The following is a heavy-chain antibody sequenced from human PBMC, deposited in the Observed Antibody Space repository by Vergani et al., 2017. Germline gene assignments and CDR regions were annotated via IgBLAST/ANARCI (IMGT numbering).Heavy chain of an antibody. CDR3: ARAWGGSSYYYYYGMDV. Sequence: QLQLQESGPGLVKPSETLSPTCTVSGGSISSSSYYWGWIRQPPGKGLEWIGSIYYSGSTYYNPSLKSRVTISVDTSKNQFSLKLSSVTAADTAVYYCARAWGGSSYYYYYGMDVWGQGTTVTVSS. D-gene: IGHD6-13*01. CDR2: IYYSGST. CDR1: GGSISSSSYY. J-gene: IGHJ6*02. V-gene: IGHV4-39*07.